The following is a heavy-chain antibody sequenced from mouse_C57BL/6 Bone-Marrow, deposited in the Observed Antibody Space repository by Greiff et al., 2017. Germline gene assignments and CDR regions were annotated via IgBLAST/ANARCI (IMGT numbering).Heavy chain of an antibody. V-gene: IGHV1-81*01. D-gene: IGHD1-1*01. J-gene: IGHJ2*01. CDR3: ARGWGGSSPDY. CDR2: IYPRSGNT. CDR1: GYTFTSYG. Sequence: QVQLKASGAVLARPGASVKLSCKASGYTFTSYGISWVQQRTGQGLEWIGEIYPRSGNTYYNEKFKGKATLTADKSASTAYMELRSLTSEDSAVYFCARGWGGSSPDYWGQGTTRTVSS.